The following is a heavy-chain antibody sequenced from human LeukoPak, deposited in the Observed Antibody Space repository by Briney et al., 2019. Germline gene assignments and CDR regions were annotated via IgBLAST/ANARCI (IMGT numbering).Heavy chain of an antibody. V-gene: IGHV1-2*02. CDR3: ARGNKGVANDY. J-gene: IGHJ4*02. Sequence: ASVKLSCKASGYTFTDYHIHWVRQAPGQGLEWMGRINPNIGDTKYVQKFQGRVTMTRDTSISTAYMELSRLISDDAAVYYCARGNKGVANDYWGQGTLVTVSS. CDR1: GYTFTDYH. CDR2: INPNIGDT.